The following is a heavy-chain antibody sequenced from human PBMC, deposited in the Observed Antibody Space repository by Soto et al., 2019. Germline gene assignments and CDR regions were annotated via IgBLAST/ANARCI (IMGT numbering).Heavy chain of an antibody. CDR2: IYPGDSDT. CDR1: GYSFTRYW. CDR3: ARLRVVVTAKNGMDV. D-gene: IGHD2-21*02. Sequence: GESLKISCKGSGYSFTRYWIGWVLQMGGKGLEWMGIIYPGDSDTRYSPSFQGQVTISADKSISTAYLQWSSLKASDTAMYYCARLRVVVTAKNGMDVWGQGNTVTVSS. V-gene: IGHV5-51*01. J-gene: IGHJ6*02.